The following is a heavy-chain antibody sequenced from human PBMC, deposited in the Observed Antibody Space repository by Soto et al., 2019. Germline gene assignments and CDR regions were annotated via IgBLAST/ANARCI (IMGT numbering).Heavy chain of an antibody. J-gene: IGHJ6*02. CDR2: IWYDGSNK. CDR3: ARGRESQYYGMDV. CDR1: GFTFSNYG. D-gene: IGHD3-10*01. V-gene: IGHV3-33*01. Sequence: QVQLVDSGGGVVQPGRSLKLSCTASGFTFSNYGMHWVRQAPGKGLEWVAVIWYDGSNKYYADSVKGRFTISRDNSNNTLYLQMNSLRAEDTAVYYCARGRESQYYGMDVWGQGPTVTVSS.